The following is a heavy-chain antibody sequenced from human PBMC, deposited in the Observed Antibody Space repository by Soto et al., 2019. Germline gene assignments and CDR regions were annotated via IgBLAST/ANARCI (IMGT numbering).Heavy chain of an antibody. D-gene: IGHD1-26*01. CDR3: ARAGVGAINPYYYYGMDV. CDR2: ISYDGSNK. V-gene: IGHV3-30-3*01. Sequence: LRLSCAASGFTFSSYAMHWVRQAPGKGLEWVAVISYDGSNKYYADSVKGRFTISRDNSKNTLYLQMNSLRAEDTAVYYCARAGVGAINPYYYYGMDVWGQGTTVTVSS. CDR1: GFTFSSYA. J-gene: IGHJ6*02.